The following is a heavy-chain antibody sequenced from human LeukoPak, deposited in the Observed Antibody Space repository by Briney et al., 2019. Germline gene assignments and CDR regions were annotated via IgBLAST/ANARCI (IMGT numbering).Heavy chain of an antibody. D-gene: IGHD2-2*01. J-gene: IGHJ4*02. Sequence: GGSLRLSCAASGFTFSSYGMHWVRQAPGEGLEWVAVISYDGSNKYYADSVKGRFTISRDNSKNTLYLQMNSLRAEDTAVYYCAKGVAVVVVPAAMDYWGQGTLVTVSS. V-gene: IGHV3-30*18. CDR1: GFTFSSYG. CDR3: AKGVAVVVVPAAMDY. CDR2: ISYDGSNK.